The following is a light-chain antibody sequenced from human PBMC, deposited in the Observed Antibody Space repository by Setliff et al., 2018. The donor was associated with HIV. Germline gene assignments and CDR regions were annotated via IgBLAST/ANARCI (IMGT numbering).Light chain of an antibody. J-gene: IGLJ1*01. Sequence: SYELTQPPSVSVAPGKTARITCGGNKIGSKGVHWYQQKPGQAPVLVIYYNSDRPSGIPERLSGSNSGNTATLTISRVEAGDEADYYCQVWDNNSEHLVFGTGTKVTVL. V-gene: IGLV3-21*04. CDR1: KIGSKG. CDR2: YNS. CDR3: QVWDNNSEHLV.